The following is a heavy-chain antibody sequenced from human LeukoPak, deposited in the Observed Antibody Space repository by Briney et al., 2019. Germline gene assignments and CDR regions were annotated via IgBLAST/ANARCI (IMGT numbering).Heavy chain of an antibody. V-gene: IGHV1-69*13. D-gene: IGHD3-9*01. J-gene: IGHJ4*02. CDR3: ARERYFDWSPGGY. Sequence: ASVKVSCKASGGTFSSYAISWVRQAPGQGLEWMGGIIPIFGTANYAQKFQGRVTITADESTSTAYMELRSLRSDDTAVYYCARERYFDWSPGGYWGQGTLVTVSS. CDR2: IIPIFGTA. CDR1: GGTFSSYA.